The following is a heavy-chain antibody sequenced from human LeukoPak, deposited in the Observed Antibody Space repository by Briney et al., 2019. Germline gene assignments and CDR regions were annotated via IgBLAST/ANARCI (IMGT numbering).Heavy chain of an antibody. CDR1: GGSISSSSYY. CDR2: IYYSGST. CDR3: ARSSRHYDSSGYGLRY. J-gene: IGHJ4*02. V-gene: IGHV4-39*07. D-gene: IGHD3-22*01. Sequence: SETLSLTCTVSGGSISSSSYYWGWIRQPPGKGLEWIGSIYYSGSTYYNPSLKSRVTISVDTSKNQFSLKLSSVTAADTAVYYCARSSRHYDSSGYGLRYWGQGTLVTVSS.